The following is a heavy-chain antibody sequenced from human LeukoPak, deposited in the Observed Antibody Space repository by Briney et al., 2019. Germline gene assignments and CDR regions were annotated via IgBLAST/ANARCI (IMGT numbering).Heavy chain of an antibody. CDR2: IISRESYI. Sequence: GGSLRLSCAASGFIFSAYSMNWVRQAPGKGLEWVSSIISRESYIYYADSVKGRFTISRDNAKNSLYLQMNSLRAEDTAVYYCATSGYYYGLVDSWGQGTLVTVSS. CDR1: GFIFSAYS. D-gene: IGHD5-18*01. CDR3: ATSGYYYGLVDS. V-gene: IGHV3-21*01. J-gene: IGHJ4*02.